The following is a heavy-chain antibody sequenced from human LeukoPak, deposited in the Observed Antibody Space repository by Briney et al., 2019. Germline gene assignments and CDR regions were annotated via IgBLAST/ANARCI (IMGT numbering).Heavy chain of an antibody. CDR1: GCTFSSYW. CDR2: INSDGSST. J-gene: IGHJ3*02. Sequence: GGSLRLSCAASGCTFSSYWMYWVLQAPGKGLVWVSRINSDGSSTSYADSVKGRFTISRDNAKNTLYLQMNSLRAEDTAVYYCAKGFGAFDIWGQGTMVTVSS. D-gene: IGHD3-10*01. CDR3: AKGFGAFDI. V-gene: IGHV3-74*01.